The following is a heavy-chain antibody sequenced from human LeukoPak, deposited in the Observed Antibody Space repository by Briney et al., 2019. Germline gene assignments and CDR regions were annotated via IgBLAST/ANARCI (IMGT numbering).Heavy chain of an antibody. CDR2: VDSSGTT. CDR1: GGSIRSGSYF. Sequence: SQTLSLTCTVSGGSIRSGSYFWTWIRQPAGKALEWIGRVDSSGTTNYNPSLKSRVTISVDTSKNQFSLKLSSVTAADTAVYYCAREGYVFDYWGQGTLVTVSS. D-gene: IGHD6-13*01. CDR3: AREGYVFDY. V-gene: IGHV4-61*02. J-gene: IGHJ4*02.